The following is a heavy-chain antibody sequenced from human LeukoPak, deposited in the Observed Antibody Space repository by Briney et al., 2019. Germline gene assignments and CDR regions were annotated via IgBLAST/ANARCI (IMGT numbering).Heavy chain of an antibody. CDR3: ATNSRSMVRGVLGYYFDY. J-gene: IGHJ4*02. CDR2: ISGSGGST. D-gene: IGHD3-10*01. V-gene: IGHV3-23*01. Sequence: PGGSLRLSCAASGFTFSSYAMSWVRQAPGKGLEWVSAISGSGGSTYYADSVKGRFTISRDNSKNTLYLQMSSLRAEDTAVYYCATNSRSMVRGVLGYYFDYWGQGTLVTVSS. CDR1: GFTFSSYA.